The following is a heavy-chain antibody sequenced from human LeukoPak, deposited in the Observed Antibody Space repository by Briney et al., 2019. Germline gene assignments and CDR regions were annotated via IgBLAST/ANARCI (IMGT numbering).Heavy chain of an antibody. J-gene: IGHJ4*02. V-gene: IGHV3-30*18. CDR2: ISYDGSNK. CDR1: GFTFSSYG. Sequence: GGSLRLSCAASGFTFSSYGMHWVRQAPGKGLEWVAVISYDGSNKYYADSVKGRFTISRDNSKNTLYLQMNSLRAEDTAVYYCAKDHDYGGNSVDYWGQGTLVTVSS. D-gene: IGHD4-23*01. CDR3: AKDHDYGGNSVDY.